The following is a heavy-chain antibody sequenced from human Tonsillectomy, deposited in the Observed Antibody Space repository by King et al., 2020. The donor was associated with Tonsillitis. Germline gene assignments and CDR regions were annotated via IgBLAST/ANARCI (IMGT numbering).Heavy chain of an antibody. J-gene: IGHJ4*02. CDR2: IYSGGST. Sequence: VQLVESGGGLVQPGGSLRLSCAASGFTVGSNYMSWVRQAPGKGLEWVSVIYSGGSTYYADSVKGRFTISRDNSKNTLYLQMNSLRAEDTAVYYCARDLLVWGSYINWGQGTLVTVSS. D-gene: IGHD3-16*01. V-gene: IGHV3-66*01. CDR1: GFTVGSNY. CDR3: ARDLLVWGSYIN.